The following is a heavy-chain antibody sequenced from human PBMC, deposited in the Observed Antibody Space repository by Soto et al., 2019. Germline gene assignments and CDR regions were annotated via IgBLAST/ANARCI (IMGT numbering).Heavy chain of an antibody. CDR2: ISSSSSYI. V-gene: IGHV3-21*01. CDR1: GVTYSSSN. CDR3: ARAGRYWSCGSCYSRYYYYGMEG. J-gene: IGHJ6*02. Sequence: GGTLRLSCTASGVTYSSSNMNWVRQAPGKGLEWVSSISSSSSYIYYADSVKGRFTISRDNAKNSLYLQMNSLRAEDTAVYYCARAGRYWSCGSCYSRYYYYGMEGWGQGSTVAVSS. D-gene: IGHD2-15*01.